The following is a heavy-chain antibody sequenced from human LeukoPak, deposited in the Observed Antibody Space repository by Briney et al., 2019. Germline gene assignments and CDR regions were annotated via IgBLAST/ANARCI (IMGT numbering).Heavy chain of an antibody. CDR3: ARDVLDQTAMVDY. V-gene: IGHV4-39*07. D-gene: IGHD5-18*01. Sequence: SETLSLTCTVSGGSISCSSYYWGWIRQPPGKGLEWIGSIYYSGSTYYNPSLKSRVTISVDTSKNQFSLKLSSVTAADTAVYYCARDVLDQTAMVDYWGQGTLVTVSS. J-gene: IGHJ4*02. CDR1: GGSISCSSYY. CDR2: IYYSGST.